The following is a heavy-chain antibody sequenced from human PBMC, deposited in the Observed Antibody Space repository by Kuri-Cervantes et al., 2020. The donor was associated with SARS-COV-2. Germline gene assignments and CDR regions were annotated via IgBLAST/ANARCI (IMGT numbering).Heavy chain of an antibody. CDR2: IYHSGST. CDR1: GYSISSGYY. Sequence: SETLSLTCAVSGYSISSGYYWGWIRQPPGKGLEWIGSIYHSGSTYYNPSLKSRVTISVDTSKNQFSLKLSSVTAADTAVYYCARDFNGFDYWGQGTLVTVSS. CDR3: ARDFNGFDY. V-gene: IGHV4-38-2*02. J-gene: IGHJ4*02. D-gene: IGHD2-8*01.